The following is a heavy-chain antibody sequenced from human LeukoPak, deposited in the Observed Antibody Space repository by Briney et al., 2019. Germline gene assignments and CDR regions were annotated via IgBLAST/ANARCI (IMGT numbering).Heavy chain of an antibody. CDR1: GGTFSSYA. J-gene: IGHJ6*03. CDR2: IIPIFGTA. Sequence: SVKVSCKASGGTFSSYAISWVRQAPGQGLEWMGGIIPIFGTANYAQKFQGRVTITADKSTSTAYMELSSLRSEDTAVYYCARRSGSYHTRYYYYYMDVWGKGTTVTISS. D-gene: IGHD1-26*01. V-gene: IGHV1-69*06. CDR3: ARRSGSYHTRYYYYYMDV.